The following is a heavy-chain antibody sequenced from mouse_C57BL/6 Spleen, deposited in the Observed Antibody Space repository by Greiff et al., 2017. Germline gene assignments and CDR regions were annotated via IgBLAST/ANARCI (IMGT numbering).Heavy chain of an antibody. CDR3: ARNGDYGYFDY. D-gene: IGHD2-13*01. CDR2: INPNNGGT. V-gene: IGHV1-26*01. J-gene: IGHJ2*01. CDR1: GYTFTDYY. Sequence: VQLQQSGPELVKPGASVKISCKASGYTFTDYYMNWVKQSHGKSLEWIGDINPNNGGTSYNQKFKGKATLTVDKSSSTAYMELRSLTSEDSAVYYCARNGDYGYFDYGGQGTTLTVSS.